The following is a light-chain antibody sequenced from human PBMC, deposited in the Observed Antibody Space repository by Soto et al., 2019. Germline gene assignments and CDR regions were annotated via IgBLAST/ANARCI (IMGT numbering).Light chain of an antibody. J-gene: IGLJ7*01. V-gene: IGLV1-44*01. CDR1: YSNIGSNA. Sequence: QSALTQAPSTSGTPGQTVTISCSGSYSNIGSNAVTWYRQLPGSAPKLLIYANNQRPSGVPDRFSGSKSGASASLAISGLQSEDEADFYCAAWDDSVNGVVFGGGTQLTVL. CDR2: ANN. CDR3: AAWDDSVNGVV.